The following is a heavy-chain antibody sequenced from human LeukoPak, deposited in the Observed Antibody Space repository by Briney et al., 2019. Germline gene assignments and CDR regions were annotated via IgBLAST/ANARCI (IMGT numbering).Heavy chain of an antibody. D-gene: IGHD3-22*01. V-gene: IGHV3-30-3*01. CDR3: ARDPARDDSSDTFDY. CDR1: GFTFSSYA. J-gene: IGHJ4*02. CDR2: ISYDGSNK. Sequence: PGRSLRLSCAASGFTFSSYAMHWVRQAPGEGLEWVAVISYDGSNKYYADSVKGRFTISRDNSKNTLYLQMNSLRAKDTAVYYCARDPARDDSSDTFDYWGQGTLVTVSS.